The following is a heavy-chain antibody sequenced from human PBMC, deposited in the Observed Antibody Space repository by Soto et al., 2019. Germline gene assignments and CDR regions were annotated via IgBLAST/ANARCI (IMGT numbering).Heavy chain of an antibody. Sequence: GASVKVSCKASGYTFTGQYMHWVRQAPGQGLEWMGWINPNSGDTNYAQKFQGRVTMTRDTSISTAYMELSRLRSDDTAVYYCARWGTYYYDSSGYYYWGQGTLVTVSS. J-gene: IGHJ4*02. CDR1: GYTFTGQY. D-gene: IGHD3-22*01. CDR3: ARWGTYYYDSSGYYY. CDR2: INPNSGDT. V-gene: IGHV1-2*02.